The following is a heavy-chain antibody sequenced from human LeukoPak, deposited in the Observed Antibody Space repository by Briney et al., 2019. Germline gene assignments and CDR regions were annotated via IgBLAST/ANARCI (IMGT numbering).Heavy chain of an antibody. V-gene: IGHV4-39*01. J-gene: IGHJ4*02. CDR1: SGSISSYY. Sequence: SETLSLTCTVSSGSISSYYWGWVRQPPGKGLGWIGTIYYSGSTYYNASLRSRVTISVDTSRNQFSLQLSYVTAADTALYYCARLPPYCTGGTCYRSYFDYWGQGTLVTVSS. CDR3: ARLPPYCTGGTCYRSYFDY. CDR2: IYYSGST. D-gene: IGHD2-15*01.